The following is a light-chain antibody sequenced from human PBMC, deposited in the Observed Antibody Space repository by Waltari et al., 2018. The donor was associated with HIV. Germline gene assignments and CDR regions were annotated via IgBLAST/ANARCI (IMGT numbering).Light chain of an antibody. CDR2: RAS. Sequence: DIQMTQSPSTLSASVGDSVSITCRAGQDIGRWLAWYQQKSGKAPKLIIFRASNLQDGVPSRFSGSGSGTEFTLTISSLEPDDFATYYCQQYDISSRTFGQGTSVEI. J-gene: IGKJ1*01. CDR1: QDIGRW. CDR3: QQYDISSRT. V-gene: IGKV1-5*03.